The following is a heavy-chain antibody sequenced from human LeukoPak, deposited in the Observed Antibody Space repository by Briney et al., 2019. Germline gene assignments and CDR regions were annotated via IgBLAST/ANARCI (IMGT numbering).Heavy chain of an antibody. Sequence: ASVKVSCKASGGTFSSYAISWVRQAPGQGLEWMGGIIPNTGGTKYAQRFQDRVTMTRDTSISTAYMEVSRLRYDDTAVYYCARPLRVTMIRGAAFRASSDFDPWGQGTLVTVSS. CDR2: IIPNTGGT. CDR3: ARPLRVTMIRGAAFRASSDFDP. V-gene: IGHV1-2*02. CDR1: GGTFSSYA. D-gene: IGHD3-10*01. J-gene: IGHJ5*02.